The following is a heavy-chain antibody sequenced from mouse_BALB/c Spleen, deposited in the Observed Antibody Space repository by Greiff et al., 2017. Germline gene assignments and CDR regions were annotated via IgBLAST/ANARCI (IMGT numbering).Heavy chain of an antibody. CDR1: GFTFSSYA. CDR2: ISSGGSYT. CDR3: ARHGGSSSYYFDY. Sequence: EVMLVESGGGLVKPGGSLKLSCAASGFTFSSYAMSWVRQTPEKRLEWVATISSGGSYTYYPDSVKGRFTISRDNAKNTLYLQMSSLRSEDTAMYYCARHGGSSSYYFDYWGQGTTLTVSS. V-gene: IGHV5-9-3*01. D-gene: IGHD1-1*01. J-gene: IGHJ2*01.